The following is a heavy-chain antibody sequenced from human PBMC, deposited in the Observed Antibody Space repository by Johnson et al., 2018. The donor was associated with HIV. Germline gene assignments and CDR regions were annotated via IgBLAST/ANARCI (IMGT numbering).Heavy chain of an antibody. D-gene: IGHD3-10*01. Sequence: VQLVESGGGLVKPGGSLRLSCAASGFTFSNAWISWVRQAPGKGLEWVGRIKSKTDGGTTDYAAPVKGRFTISRDDSKNTLYLQMNSLKTEYTAVYYCTTDQGYYGDAFDIWGQGTMVTVSS. CDR3: TTDQGYYGDAFDI. CDR2: IKSKTDGGTT. CDR1: GFTFSNAW. J-gene: IGHJ3*02. V-gene: IGHV3-15*01.